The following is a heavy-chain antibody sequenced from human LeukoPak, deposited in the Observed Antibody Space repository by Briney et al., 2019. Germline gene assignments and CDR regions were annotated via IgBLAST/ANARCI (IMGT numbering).Heavy chain of an antibody. D-gene: IGHD2/OR15-2a*01. V-gene: IGHV3-49*04. J-gene: IGHJ4*02. CDR1: GFTFGDYA. CDR3: TRLLRTFFDY. CDR2: IRSKAYGGTT. Sequence: PGGSLRLSCTASGFTFGDYAMSWVRQAPGKGLGWVGFIRSKAYGGTTEYAASVKGRFTISRDDSKSIAYLQMNSLKTEDTAVYYCTRLLRTFFDYWGQGTLVTVSS.